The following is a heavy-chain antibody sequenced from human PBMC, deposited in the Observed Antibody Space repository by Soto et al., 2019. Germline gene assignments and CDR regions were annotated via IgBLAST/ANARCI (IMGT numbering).Heavy chain of an antibody. V-gene: IGHV3-23*01. J-gene: IGHJ3*02. D-gene: IGHD5-12*01. CDR2: IRSSGGST. CDR1: GFTFSSYA. CDR3: AKDRGMARDAFDI. Sequence: PGGSLRLSCAASGFTFSSYAMSWVRQAPGKGLEWVSAIRSSGGSTDYADSVKGRFTISRDNSKNTLYLQMNSLRAEDTAIYYCAKDRGMARDAFDIWGQGTMVTVSS.